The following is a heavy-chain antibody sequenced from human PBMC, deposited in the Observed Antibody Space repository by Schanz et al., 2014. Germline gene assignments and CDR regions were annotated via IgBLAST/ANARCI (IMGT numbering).Heavy chain of an antibody. V-gene: IGHV3-21*01. J-gene: IGHJ6*02. CDR3: ARGAAARPRYYYYYGMDV. D-gene: IGHD6-6*01. Sequence: EVQLVESGGGLVQPGGSLRLSCAASGFAFSGYNMNWVRQAPGKGLEWVSAISGSGAGTYYADSVKGRFTISRDNAKNSLYLQMNRLRAEDTAVYYCARGAAARPRYYYYYGMDVWGQGATVTVSS. CDR1: GFAFSGYN. CDR2: ISGSGAGT.